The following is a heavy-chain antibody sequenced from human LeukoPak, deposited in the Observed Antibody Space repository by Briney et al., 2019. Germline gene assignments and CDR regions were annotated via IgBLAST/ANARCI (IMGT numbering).Heavy chain of an antibody. CDR2: ISYDGSNN. V-gene: IGHV3-30*02. D-gene: IGHD5-24*01. CDR3: AKEDWGPSDMTTTICVDY. J-gene: IGHJ4*02. Sequence: GGSLRLSCAASGFTFSNYGIHWVRLAPGKGPEWVAFISYDGSNNYYADSVKGRFTISRDNSKNTLSLQMNSLRGEDTAVYYYAKEDWGPSDMTTTICVDYWGQGTLVTVSS. CDR1: GFTFSNYG.